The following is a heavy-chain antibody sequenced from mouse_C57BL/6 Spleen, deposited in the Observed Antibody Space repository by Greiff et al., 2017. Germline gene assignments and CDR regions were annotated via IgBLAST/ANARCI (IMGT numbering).Heavy chain of an antibody. CDR1: GFTFSDYG. D-gene: IGHD1-1*01. CDR3: ARHYYGSMDY. V-gene: IGHV5-17*01. J-gene: IGHJ4*01. Sequence: DVMLVESGGGLVKPGGSLKLSCAASGFTFSDYGMHWVRQAPEKGLEWVAYISSGSSTIYYADTVKGRFTISRDNAKNTLFLQMTSLRSEDTAMYYCARHYYGSMDYWGQGTSVTVSS. CDR2: ISSGSSTI.